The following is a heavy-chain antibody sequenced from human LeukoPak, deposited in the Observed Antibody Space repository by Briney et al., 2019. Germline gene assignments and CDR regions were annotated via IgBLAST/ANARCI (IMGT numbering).Heavy chain of an antibody. J-gene: IGHJ1*01. CDR2: ISSSGSTI. CDR3: ARREACGGDCYYFQH. V-gene: IGHV3-11*04. Sequence: GGSLRLSCEGSGFTFSNYWMSWIRQAPGKGLEWVSYISSSGSTIYYADSVKGRFTISRDNAKNSLYLQMNSLRAEDTAVYYCARREACGGDCYYFQHWGQGTLVTVSS. CDR1: GFTFSNYW. D-gene: IGHD2-21*01.